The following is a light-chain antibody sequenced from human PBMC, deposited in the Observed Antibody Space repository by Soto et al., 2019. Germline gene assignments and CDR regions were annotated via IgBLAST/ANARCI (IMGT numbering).Light chain of an antibody. CDR1: QGIRND. CDR3: LQNYNYPWT. CDR2: AAS. Sequence: AIQMTQSPSSLSASVGDRVTITCRASQGIRNDLGWYQQKPGKAPKLLIYAASSIRSGVPSRFSGSGSGTAFTLTISSPQPEDFETYYCLQNYNYPWTFGQGTKVEIK. V-gene: IGKV1-6*01. J-gene: IGKJ1*01.